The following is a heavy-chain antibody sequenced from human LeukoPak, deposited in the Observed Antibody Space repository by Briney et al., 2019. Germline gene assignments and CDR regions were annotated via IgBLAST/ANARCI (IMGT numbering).Heavy chain of an antibody. V-gene: IGHV1-69*05. Sequence: SVKVSCKASGGTFSSYAISWVRQAPGQGLEWMGEIIPIFGTANYAQKFQGRVTITTDESTSTAYMELSSLRSEDTAVYYCARTTRAAHYYYYMDVWGKGTTVTVSS. J-gene: IGHJ6*03. D-gene: IGHD1-14*01. CDR2: IIPIFGTA. CDR3: ARTTRAAHYYYYMDV. CDR1: GGTFSSYA.